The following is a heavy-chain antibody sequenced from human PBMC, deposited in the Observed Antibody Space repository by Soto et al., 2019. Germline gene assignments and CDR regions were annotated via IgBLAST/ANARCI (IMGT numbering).Heavy chain of an antibody. V-gene: IGHV4-30-4*02. CDR1: GGSIINGDYY. Sequence: PSETLSLTCTVSGGSIINGDYYWTWIRQPPGKGLEWIGYIYYSGNTYYNPSLKSRVTISVDTSKNQFSLNLSSVTAADTAVYYCARGGGVYYFDYWGQGTLVTVSS. CDR3: ARGGGVYYFDY. D-gene: IGHD2-8*02. J-gene: IGHJ4*02. CDR2: IYYSGNT.